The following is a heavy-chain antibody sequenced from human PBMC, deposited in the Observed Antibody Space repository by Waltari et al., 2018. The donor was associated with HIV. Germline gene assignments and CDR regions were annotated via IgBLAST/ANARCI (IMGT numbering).Heavy chain of an antibody. J-gene: IGHJ4*02. CDR2: IKRKKEGETT. CDR1: GFTFANAW. V-gene: IGHV3-15*01. CDR3: TAPFHNLNDAINDH. Sequence: EVQLVESGGGAAKPGGSLRVSCVASGFTFANAWMSWVRQAPGMGLEWFGRIKRKKEGETTDYATPVKGRFTISRDDSQNTLYLQMDSLKTEETAVYFGTAPFHNLNDAINDHWGQGTLVTVSS. D-gene: IGHD1-1*01.